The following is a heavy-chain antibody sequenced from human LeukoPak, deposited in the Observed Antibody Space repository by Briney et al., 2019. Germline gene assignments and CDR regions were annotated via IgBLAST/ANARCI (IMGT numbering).Heavy chain of an antibody. CDR1: GDSISSSQW. V-gene: IGHV4-4*02. D-gene: IGHD3-10*01. J-gene: IGHJ3*02. Sequence: SETLSLTCAVSGDSISSSQWWSWVRQPPGKGLEWIGEIYHSGSTNYNPSLKSRVTISVDKSKNQFSLKVNSVTAADTAVYYCARGHGSGSYYDAFDIWGQGTMVTVSS. CDR3: ARGHGSGSYYDAFDI. CDR2: IYHSGST.